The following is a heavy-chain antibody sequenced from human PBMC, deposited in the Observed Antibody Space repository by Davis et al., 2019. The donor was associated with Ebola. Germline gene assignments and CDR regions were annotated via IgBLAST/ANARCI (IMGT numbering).Heavy chain of an antibody. CDR3: ARAGYCSSTSCQRYYYYYGMDV. CDR2: IIPILGIA. J-gene: IGHJ6*02. V-gene: IGHV1-69*04. D-gene: IGHD2-2*03. CDR1: GGTFSSYA. Sequence: SVKVSCKASGGTFSSYAISWVRQAPGQGLEWMGRIIPILGIANYAQKFQCRVTITADKSTSTAYMELSSLRSEDTAVYYCARAGYCSSTSCQRYYYYYGMDVWGQGTTVTVSS.